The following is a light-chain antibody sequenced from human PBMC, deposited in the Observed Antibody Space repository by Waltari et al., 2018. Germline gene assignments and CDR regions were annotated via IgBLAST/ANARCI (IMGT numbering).Light chain of an antibody. V-gene: IGKV3-15*01. CDR2: GAS. CDR3: QQYNKWPPIT. Sequence: EIVMTQSPATLSVSPGERATLSCRASQSVSSNLAWSQQKPGQAPRLLIYGASTRATGIPARFSGSGSGTEFTLTISSLQSEGFAVYYCQQYNKWPPITFGQGTRLEIK. CDR1: QSVSSN. J-gene: IGKJ5*01.